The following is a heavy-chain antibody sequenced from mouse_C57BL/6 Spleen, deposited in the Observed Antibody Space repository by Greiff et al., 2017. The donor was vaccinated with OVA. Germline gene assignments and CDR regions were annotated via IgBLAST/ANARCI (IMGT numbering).Heavy chain of an antibody. CDR3: AREAQLGGFAY. CDR1: GYTFTSYW. CDR2: IHPNSGST. Sequence: QVQLQQSGAELVKPGASVKLSCKASGYTFTSYWMHWVKQRPGQGLEWIGMIHPNSGSTNYNEKFKSKATLTVDKSSSTAYMQLSSLTSEDSAVYYCAREAQLGGFAYWGQGTLVTVSA. J-gene: IGHJ3*01. V-gene: IGHV1-64*01. D-gene: IGHD4-1*02.